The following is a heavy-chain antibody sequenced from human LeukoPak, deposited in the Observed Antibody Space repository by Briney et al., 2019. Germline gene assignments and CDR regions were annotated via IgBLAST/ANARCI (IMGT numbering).Heavy chain of an antibody. J-gene: IGHJ6*04. Sequence: PGGSLRLSCAASGFTFRNYAMSWVRQAPGKGLEWVSAISGSGTGTHFADSVKGRFTISRDNAKNSLYLQMNSLRAEDTAVYYCAELGITMIGGVWGKGTTVTISS. D-gene: IGHD3-10*02. V-gene: IGHV3-23*01. CDR1: GFTFRNYA. CDR3: AELGITMIGGV. CDR2: ISGSGTGT.